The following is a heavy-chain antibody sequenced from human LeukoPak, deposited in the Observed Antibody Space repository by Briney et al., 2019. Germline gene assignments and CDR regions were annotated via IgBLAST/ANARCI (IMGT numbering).Heavy chain of an antibody. CDR3: AKDSSTWGNLAGHFDS. CDR2: INHSGST. Sequence: KPSETLSLTCAVYGGSFSGYYWSWIRQPPGKGLEWIGEINHSGSTNYNPSLKSRVTISVDTSKNQFSLKLSSVTAADTAVYYCAKDSSTWGNLAGHFDSWGQGTLVTVSS. J-gene: IGHJ4*02. V-gene: IGHV4-34*01. D-gene: IGHD6-13*01. CDR1: GGSFSGYY.